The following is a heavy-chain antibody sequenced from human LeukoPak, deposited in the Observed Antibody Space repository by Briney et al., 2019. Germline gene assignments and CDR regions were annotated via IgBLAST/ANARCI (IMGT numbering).Heavy chain of an antibody. V-gene: IGHV4-31*03. CDR2: IYYSGST. CDR1: GGSISSGGYY. D-gene: IGHD2-2*01. Sequence: SETLSLTCTVSGGSISSGGYYWSWIRQHPGKGLEWIGYIYYSGSTYYNPSLKSRVTISVDTSKDQFSLKLSSVTAAYTAVYYCARTIVVVPAAGRADWFDPWGQGTLVTVSS. CDR3: ARTIVVVPAAGRADWFDP. J-gene: IGHJ5*02.